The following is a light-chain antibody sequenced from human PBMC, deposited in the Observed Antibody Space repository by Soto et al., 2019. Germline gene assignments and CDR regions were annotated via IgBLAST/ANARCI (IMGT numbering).Light chain of an antibody. CDR3: SSDSISNTPYV. V-gene: IGLV2-14*03. J-gene: IGLJ1*01. CDR1: SSDVGGYNF. CDR2: DVT. Sequence: QSALTQPASVSGSPGQSITISCTGTSSDVGGYNFVSWHQQHPGKAPKLIICDVTDRPSGVSNRFASSKSGNTASLTISWLQAEDEADYYCSSDSISNTPYVLGTGTKVTVL.